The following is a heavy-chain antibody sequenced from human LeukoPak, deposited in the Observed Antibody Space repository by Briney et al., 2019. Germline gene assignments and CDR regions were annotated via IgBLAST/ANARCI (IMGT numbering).Heavy chain of an antibody. Sequence: PGGSLRLSCAASGFTFSSYGMHWVRQAPGKGLEWVAFIRYDGSNKYYADSVKGRFTISRDNSKNTLYLQMNSLRAEDTAVYYCARDRQWLVPSLAFDIWGQGTMVTVSS. CDR2: IRYDGSNK. V-gene: IGHV3-30*02. D-gene: IGHD6-19*01. CDR1: GFTFSSYG. CDR3: ARDRQWLVPSLAFDI. J-gene: IGHJ3*02.